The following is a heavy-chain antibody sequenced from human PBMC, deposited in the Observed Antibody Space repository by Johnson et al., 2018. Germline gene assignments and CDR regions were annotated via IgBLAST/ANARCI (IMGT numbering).Heavy chain of an antibody. CDR2: INTDGTFI. CDR1: GFTFSRYW. Sequence: VQLQESGGGSVQPGGSLRLSCAASGFTFSRYWMPWVRQAPGMGLVWVSRINTDGTFIHDMDSVKGRFTISRDNTKNTLYLQKNRLRAEETAGYFCTRDSYQAYLYYGMDGWGHGTTVTVSS. V-gene: IGHV3-74*01. J-gene: IGHJ6*02. D-gene: IGHD2-2*01. CDR3: TRDSYQAYLYYGMDG.